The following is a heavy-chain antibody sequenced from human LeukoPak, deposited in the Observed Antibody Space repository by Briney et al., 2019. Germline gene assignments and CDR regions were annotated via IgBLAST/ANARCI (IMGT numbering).Heavy chain of an antibody. Sequence: GGSLRLSCAASGFTFKTYSMHWVRQAPGKGLEWVSSISRSSSYIYYADSLKGRFTISRDNAKNSLYLQMNSLRAEDTAVYYCAREGEYSGAFDIWGQGTMVAVSS. CDR2: ISRSSSYI. D-gene: IGHD1-26*01. CDR1: GFTFKTYS. V-gene: IGHV3-21*01. J-gene: IGHJ3*02. CDR3: AREGEYSGAFDI.